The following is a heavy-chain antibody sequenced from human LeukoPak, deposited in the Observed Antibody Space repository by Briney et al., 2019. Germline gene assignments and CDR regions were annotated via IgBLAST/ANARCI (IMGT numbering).Heavy chain of an antibody. Sequence: GGSLRLSCAASGFTVSSNYMSWVRQAPGKGLEWVSVIYSGGSTYYADSVKGRFTISRDNSENTLYLQMNSLRAEDTAVYYCARLYGDYYYYGMDVWGQGTTVTVSS. CDR1: GFTVSSNY. V-gene: IGHV3-66*01. CDR2: IYSGGST. J-gene: IGHJ6*02. CDR3: ARLYGDYYYYGMDV. D-gene: IGHD4-17*01.